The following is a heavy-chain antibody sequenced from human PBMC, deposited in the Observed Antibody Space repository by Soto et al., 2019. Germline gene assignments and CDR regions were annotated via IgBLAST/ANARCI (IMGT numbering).Heavy chain of an antibody. CDR1: GYTFTGYA. CDR2: INAGNGNT. CDR3: ARDRGGXCYSAKKCPNWFDP. Sequence: ASVKVSCKASGYTFTGYAMHWVRQAPGQRLEWMGWINAGNGNTKYSQKFQGRVTITRDTSASTAYMELSSLRSEDTAVYYCARDRGGXCYSAKKCPNWFDPWGQGTLVTVSS. D-gene: IGHD2-15*01. J-gene: IGHJ5*02. V-gene: IGHV1-3*01.